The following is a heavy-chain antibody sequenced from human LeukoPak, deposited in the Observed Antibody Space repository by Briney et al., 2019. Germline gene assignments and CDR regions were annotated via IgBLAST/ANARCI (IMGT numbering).Heavy chain of an antibody. CDR3: ASPTGDSGGFDP. J-gene: IGHJ5*02. D-gene: IGHD7-27*01. Sequence: ASVKVSCKASGYTFTGYYMHWVRQAPGQGLEWMGWINPNSGGTNYAQKFQGRVTMTRDTSVSTAYMELSRLRSDDTAVYYCASPTGDSGGFDPWGQGTLVTVSS. CDR2: INPNSGGT. CDR1: GYTFTGYY. V-gene: IGHV1-2*02.